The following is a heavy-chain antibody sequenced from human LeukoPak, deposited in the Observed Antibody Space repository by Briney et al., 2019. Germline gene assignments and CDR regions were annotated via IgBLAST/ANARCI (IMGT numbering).Heavy chain of an antibody. CDR3: ARTPYSSGWYVDY. Sequence: SETLSLTCTVSGGSISSISYYWGWIRQPPGKGLEWIGSIYYSGSTYYNPSLRSRVTISVDTSKSQLSLRLSSVTAADTAVYYCARTPYSSGWYVDYWGQGTLVTVSS. J-gene: IGHJ4*02. D-gene: IGHD6-19*01. CDR1: GGSISSISYY. V-gene: IGHV4-39*01. CDR2: IYYSGST.